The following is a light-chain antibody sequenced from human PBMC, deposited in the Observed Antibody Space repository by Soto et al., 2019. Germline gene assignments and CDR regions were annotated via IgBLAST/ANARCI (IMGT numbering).Light chain of an antibody. CDR3: QSYTSNSVV. V-gene: IGLV2-14*03. J-gene: IGLJ2*01. CDR2: DVS. CDR1: SSDVGGHNY. Sequence: QSALTQPASVSGSPGQSIIISCTGTSSDVGGHNYVSWYQHHPGKAPKLIIYDVSNRPSGVSIRFSGSKSGNTASLTISRLQAEDEADYYCQSYTSNSVVFGGGTKLTVL.